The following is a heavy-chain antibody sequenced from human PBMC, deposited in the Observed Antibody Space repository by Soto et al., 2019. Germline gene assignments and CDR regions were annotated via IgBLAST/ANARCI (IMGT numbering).Heavy chain of an antibody. J-gene: IGHJ4*02. CDR3: ARAVTHVLRYFDWLLGYYFDY. D-gene: IGHD3-9*01. CDR1: GGSFSGYY. Sequence: SETLSLTCAVYGGSFSGYYWRWIRQPPGKGLEGIGYNYYSGITNYNPSLTSRVTISVDTSKNQFSLKLSSVPAADTAVYYCARAVTHVLRYFDWLLGYYFDYWGQGTLVTVSS. CDR2: NYYSGIT. V-gene: IGHV4-59*01.